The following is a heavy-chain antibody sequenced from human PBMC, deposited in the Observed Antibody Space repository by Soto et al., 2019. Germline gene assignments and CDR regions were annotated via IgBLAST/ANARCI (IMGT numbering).Heavy chain of an antibody. D-gene: IGHD3-10*01. CDR3: ARDMADYYYGMDV. CDR1: GFTFSSYS. J-gene: IGHJ6*02. Sequence: GGSLRLSCAASGFTFSSYSMNWVRQAPGKGLEWVSSISSSSSYIYYADSVKGRFTISRDNAKNSLYLQMNSLRAEDTAVYYCARDMADYYYGMDVWGQGATVTISS. CDR2: ISSSSSYI. V-gene: IGHV3-21*01.